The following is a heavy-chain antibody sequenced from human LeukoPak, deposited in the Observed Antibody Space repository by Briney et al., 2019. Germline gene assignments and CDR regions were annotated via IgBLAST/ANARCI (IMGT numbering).Heavy chain of an antibody. CDR2: IRYDGSNK. J-gene: IGHJ4*02. V-gene: IGHV3-30*02. Sequence: GGSLRLSCAASGFTVSSNYMSWVRQAPGKGLEWVAFIRYDGSNKYYADSVKGRFTISRDNSKNTLYLQMNSLRAEDTAVYYCAKVTRYCSSTSCYTNPFDYWGQGTLVTVSS. CDR1: GFTVSSNY. D-gene: IGHD2-2*02. CDR3: AKVTRYCSSTSCYTNPFDY.